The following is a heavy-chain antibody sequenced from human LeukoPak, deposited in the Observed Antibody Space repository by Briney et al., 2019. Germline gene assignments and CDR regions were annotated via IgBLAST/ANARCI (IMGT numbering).Heavy chain of an antibody. CDR3: ARDRALAYCTNGVCETDRDAFDI. J-gene: IGHJ3*02. Sequence: SVKVSCKASGGTFSSYAISWVRQAPGQGREGMGRIIPILGIANYAQKFQGRVTINADKSTSTASMELSSLRYEDKAVYYCARDRALAYCTNGVCETDRDAFDIWGQGTMVTVSS. CDR1: GGTFSSYA. CDR2: IIPILGIA. D-gene: IGHD2-8*01. V-gene: IGHV1-69*04.